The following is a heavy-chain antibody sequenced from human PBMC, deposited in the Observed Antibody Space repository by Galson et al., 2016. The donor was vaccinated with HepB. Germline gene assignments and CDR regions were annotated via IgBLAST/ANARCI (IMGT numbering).Heavy chain of an antibody. D-gene: IGHD3-16*01. CDR2: ISWNGGSI. J-gene: IGHJ4*02. V-gene: IGHV3-9*01. CDR1: GFPFNNYA. CDR3: TRGTRPFDY. Sequence: SLRLSCAASGFPFNNYAMRWVRHAPGKGLEWVSGISWNGGSIGYADSVKGRFTISRDNAKNSLYLRMNSLRAEDTAFYYCTRGTRPFDYWGQGTLVTVSS.